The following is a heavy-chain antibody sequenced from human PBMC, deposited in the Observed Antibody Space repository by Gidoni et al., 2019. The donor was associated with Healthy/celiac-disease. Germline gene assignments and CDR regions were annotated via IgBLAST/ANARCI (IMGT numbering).Heavy chain of an antibody. V-gene: IGHV3-30-3*01. CDR1: GFTFSSYA. Sequence: QVQLVESGGGVVQPGRSLRLSCAAPGFTFSSYAMHWVRQAPGKGLEWVAVISYDGSNKSYADSVKGRFTISRDNSKNTLYLQMNSLRAEDTAVYYCARDVGKPLLWFGELLQAGGPFDYWGQGTLVTVSS. D-gene: IGHD3-10*01. CDR2: ISYDGSNK. J-gene: IGHJ4*02. CDR3: ARDVGKPLLWFGELLQAGGPFDY.